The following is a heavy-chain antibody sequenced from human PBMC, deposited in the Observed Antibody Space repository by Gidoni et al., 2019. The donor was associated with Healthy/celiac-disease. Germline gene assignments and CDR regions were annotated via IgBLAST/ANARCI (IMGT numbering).Heavy chain of an antibody. J-gene: IGHJ4*02. V-gene: IGHV4-39*01. D-gene: IGHD6-13*01. CDR1: GGSISSSSYY. CDR3: ARGYSSSWYVDY. CDR2: IYYSGIT. Sequence: QLQLQESGPGLVKPSETLSLPCTVSGGSISSSSYYWGWIRQPPGKGLEWIGSIYYSGITYYNPSLKRRVTISVDTSKNQFSLKLSSVTAADTAVYYCARGYSSSWYVDYWGQGTLVTVSS.